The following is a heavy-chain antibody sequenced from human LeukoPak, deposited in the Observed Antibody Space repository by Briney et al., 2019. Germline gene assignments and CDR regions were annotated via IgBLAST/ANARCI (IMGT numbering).Heavy chain of an antibody. Sequence: SGTLSLACGVSGGSISSSNWWSWVRQPPGKGLEWIGEIYHSGSTYYNPSLKSRVAISVDTSKNQFSLKLSSVTAADTAVYYCARDSQWELLGYFDYWGQGTLVTVSS. CDR1: GGSISSSNW. CDR3: ARDSQWELLGYFDY. CDR2: IYHSGST. J-gene: IGHJ4*02. V-gene: IGHV4-4*02. D-gene: IGHD1-26*01.